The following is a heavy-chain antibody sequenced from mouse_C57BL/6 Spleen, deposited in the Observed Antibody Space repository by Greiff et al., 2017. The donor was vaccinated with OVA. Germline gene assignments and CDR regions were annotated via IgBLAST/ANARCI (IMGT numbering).Heavy chain of an antibody. CDR3: AREDYGSSSMDY. J-gene: IGHJ4*01. V-gene: IGHV1-52*01. D-gene: IGHD1-1*01. Sequence: LQPGAELVRPGSSVKLSCKASGYTFTSYWMHWVKQRPIQGLEWIGNIDPSDSETHYNQKFKDKATLTVDKSSSTAYMQLSSLTSEDSAVYYCAREDYGSSSMDYWGQGTSVTVAS. CDR2: IDPSDSET. CDR1: GYTFTSYW.